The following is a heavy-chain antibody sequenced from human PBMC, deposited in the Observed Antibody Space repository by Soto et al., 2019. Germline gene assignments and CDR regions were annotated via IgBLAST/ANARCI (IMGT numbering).Heavy chain of an antibody. V-gene: IGHV3-30*18. D-gene: IGHD1-26*01. CDR2: ISYDGSNK. CDR3: AKDQGSGSVIDY. Sequence: QVQLVESGGGVVQPGRSLRLSCAASGFIFSSYDMHWVCQAPGKGLEWVAVISYDGSNKYYADSVKGRFTISRDNSKNTLYLQMNSLRAEDTAVYYCAKDQGSGSVIDYWVQGTLVTVSS. J-gene: IGHJ4*02. CDR1: GFIFSSYD.